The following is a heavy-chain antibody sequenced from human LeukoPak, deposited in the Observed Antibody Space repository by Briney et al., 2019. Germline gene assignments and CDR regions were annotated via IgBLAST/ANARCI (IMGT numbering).Heavy chain of an antibody. Sequence: ASVKVPCKASGYTFTSYNINWVRQATGQGLEWMGWMNSNSGNTGYAQKFQGRVTMTRNTSKSKASMELSSLRSEYTAVYYCPRVATYYDYVWGSYRYSDYWGQGTLVTVSS. CDR1: GYTFTSYN. V-gene: IGHV1-8*01. D-gene: IGHD3-16*02. J-gene: IGHJ4*02. CDR2: MNSNSGNT. CDR3: PRVATYYDYVWGSYRYSDY.